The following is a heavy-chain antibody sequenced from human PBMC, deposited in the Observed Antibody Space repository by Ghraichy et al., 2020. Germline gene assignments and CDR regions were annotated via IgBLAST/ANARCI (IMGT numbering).Heavy chain of an antibody. J-gene: IGHJ6*02. CDR2: ITWDGGGT. Sequence: GESLNISCAASGFTFDDYTMHWVRQAPGKGLEWVSLITWDGGGTYYADSVKGRFTISRDNSKNSLYLQMNSLRTEDTALYYCANGYGMDVWGQGTTVTVSS. CDR1: GFTFDDYT. CDR3: ANGYGMDV. V-gene: IGHV3-43*01.